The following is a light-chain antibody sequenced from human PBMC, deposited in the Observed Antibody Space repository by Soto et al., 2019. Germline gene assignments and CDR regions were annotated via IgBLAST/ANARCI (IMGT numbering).Light chain of an antibody. CDR3: QQTKSFPLT. CDR1: QGIDNW. Sequence: IQMTQSASSVSASVGDRVTITCRASQGIDNWLAWYQQKPGKAPELLIYATSSLQSGVPSRFRGRGSGTDFTLTISSLQPEDFGTYYCQQTKSFPLTFGGGTKVEIK. J-gene: IGKJ4*01. V-gene: IGKV1-12*01. CDR2: ATS.